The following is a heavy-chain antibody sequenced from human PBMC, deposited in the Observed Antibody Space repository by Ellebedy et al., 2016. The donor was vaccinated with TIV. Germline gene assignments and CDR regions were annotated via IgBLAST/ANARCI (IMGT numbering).Heavy chain of an antibody. D-gene: IGHD6-13*01. CDR1: GGSVSTYY. Sequence: SETLSLTCTVSGGSVSTYYWSWIRQPPGKGLEWIGYIYYSGSTNYNPSLESRVTISVDTSKNQFSLKLSSVTAADTALYYCARLHSDLYSTLYGMDVWGQGTTVTVSS. CDR3: ARLHSDLYSTLYGMDV. CDR2: IYYSGST. V-gene: IGHV4-59*08. J-gene: IGHJ6*02.